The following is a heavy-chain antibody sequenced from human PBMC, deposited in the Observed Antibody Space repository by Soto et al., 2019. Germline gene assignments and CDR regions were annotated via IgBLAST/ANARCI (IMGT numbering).Heavy chain of an antibody. Sequence: QVQLVESGGGVVQPGWSLRLSCAASGFTFSSYAMHWVRQAPGKGLEWVAVISYDGSNKYYADSVKGRFTISRDNSKNTLYLQMNSLRAEDTAVYYCARRDTPGWGQGTLVTVSS. CDR2: ISYDGSNK. J-gene: IGHJ4*02. D-gene: IGHD2-2*02. CDR3: ARRDTPG. V-gene: IGHV3-30-3*01. CDR1: GFTFSSYA.